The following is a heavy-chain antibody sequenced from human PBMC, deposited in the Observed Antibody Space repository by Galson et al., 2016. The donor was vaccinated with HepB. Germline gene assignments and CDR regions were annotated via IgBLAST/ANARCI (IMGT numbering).Heavy chain of an antibody. Sequence: SLRLSCAASGFTFNSHKMQWVRQAPGKGLEWLSDISGSGYIIQYADSVKGRFTTSRDNAKNSLFLQMNSLRDEETAVYYCAREGAYSGNDFGGGFDFWGQGTLVTVSS. D-gene: IGHD5-12*01. CDR1: GFTFNSHK. CDR2: ISGSGYII. J-gene: IGHJ4*02. CDR3: AREGAYSGNDFGGGFDF. V-gene: IGHV3-48*02.